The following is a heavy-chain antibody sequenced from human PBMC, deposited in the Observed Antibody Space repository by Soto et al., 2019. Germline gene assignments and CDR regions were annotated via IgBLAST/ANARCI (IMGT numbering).Heavy chain of an antibody. Sequence: QVQLVQSGAEVKKPVASVKVSCKASGYTFTSYGISWVRQAPGQGLEWMGWISAYNGNTNYAQKLQSRVTMTTNTTTSKAYMELRSLRSDDTAVYYCARVAAIDGYFDYWGQGTLVTVSS. V-gene: IGHV1-18*01. CDR3: ARVAAIDGYFDY. D-gene: IGHD6-25*01. CDR2: ISAYNGNT. J-gene: IGHJ4*02. CDR1: GYTFTSYG.